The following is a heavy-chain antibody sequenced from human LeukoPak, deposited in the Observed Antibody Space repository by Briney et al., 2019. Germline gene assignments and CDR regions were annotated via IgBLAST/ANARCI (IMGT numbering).Heavy chain of an antibody. Sequence: ASVKVSCKASGYTFTRYYMHWVRQAPGQGLEWMGIINPSGGSTSYAQKFQGRVTMTRDRSTSTAYMELRSLRSDDTAVYYCAREQGLDYDILTGPYMDVWGKGTTVTISS. D-gene: IGHD3-9*01. J-gene: IGHJ6*03. CDR2: INPSGGST. V-gene: IGHV1-46*01. CDR3: AREQGLDYDILTGPYMDV. CDR1: GYTFTRYY.